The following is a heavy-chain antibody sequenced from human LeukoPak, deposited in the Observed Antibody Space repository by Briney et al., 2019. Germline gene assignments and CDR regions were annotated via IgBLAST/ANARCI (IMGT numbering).Heavy chain of an antibody. CDR2: ISSSGSTI. V-gene: IGHV3-48*03. D-gene: IGHD3-3*01. J-gene: IGHJ4*02. CDR1: GFTFSSYE. CDR3: ARVSYYDFWSGYCIDY. Sequence: GGSLRLSCAASGFTFSSYEMNWVRQAPGKGLEWVSYISSSGSTIYYADSVKGRFTISRDNAKNSLYLQMNSLRAEDTAVYYCARVSYYDFWSGYCIDYWGQGTLVTVSS.